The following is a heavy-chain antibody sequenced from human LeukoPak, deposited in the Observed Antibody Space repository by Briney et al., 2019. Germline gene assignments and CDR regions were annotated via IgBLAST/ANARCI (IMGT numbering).Heavy chain of an antibody. CDR3: ATVPIAAIDY. CDR2: ISSSSYI. D-gene: IGHD6-13*01. J-gene: IGHJ4*02. Sequence: GGSLRLSCAASGFTFSSYSVNWVRQAPGKGLEWVSSISSSSYIYYADSVKGRFTISRDNAKNSLYLQMNSLRAEDTAVYYCATVPIAAIDYWGQGTLVTVSS. V-gene: IGHV3-21*01. CDR1: GFTFSSYS.